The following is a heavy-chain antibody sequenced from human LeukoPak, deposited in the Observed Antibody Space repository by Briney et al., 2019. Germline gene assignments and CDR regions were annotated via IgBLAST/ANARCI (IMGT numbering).Heavy chain of an antibody. J-gene: IGHJ5*02. D-gene: IGHD6-13*01. CDR3: ARQAYSSNLGWFDP. CDR2: IYHSGST. Sequence: SETLSLTCAVSGGSISSTNWWSWVRPPPGKGLEWIGEIYHSGSTYYNPSLKSRVTISVDTSKNQFSLRLSSVTAADTAVYYCARQAYSSNLGWFDPWGQGTLVTVSS. CDR1: GGSISSTNW. V-gene: IGHV4-4*02.